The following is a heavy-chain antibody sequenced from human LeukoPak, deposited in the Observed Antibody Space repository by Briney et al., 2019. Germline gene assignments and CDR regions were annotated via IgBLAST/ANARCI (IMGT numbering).Heavy chain of an antibody. V-gene: IGHV3-30*03. CDR2: ISSDGSID. J-gene: IGHJ5*02. CDR1: GFTFSSYG. D-gene: IGHD1-7*01. Sequence: PGGSLRLPCAASGFTFSSYGMHWVRQAPGKGLEWVAVISSDGSIDYYVESLRGRFTVSRDNSKNTLYLQLNSLRPEDTAVYYCTREGMGTTFSAWFDPWGQGTLVTVSS. CDR3: TREGMGTTFSAWFDP.